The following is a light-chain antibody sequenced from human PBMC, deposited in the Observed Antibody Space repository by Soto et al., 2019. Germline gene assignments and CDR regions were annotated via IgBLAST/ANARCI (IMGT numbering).Light chain of an antibody. CDR3: QTWGTGFQV. CDR2: LNSDGRH. V-gene: IGLV4-69*01. J-gene: IGLJ1*01. Sequence: QPVLTQSPSASASLGASVKLTCTLSSGHSKYAIAWHQQQPEKGPRYLMRLNSDGRHIKGDGIPDRFSCSSSGAERYLSISSLQSEDEADYYCQTWGTGFQVFGTGTKLTVL. CDR1: SGHSKYA.